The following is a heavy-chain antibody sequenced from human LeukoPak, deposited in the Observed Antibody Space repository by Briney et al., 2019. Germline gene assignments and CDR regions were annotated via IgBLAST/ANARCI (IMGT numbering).Heavy chain of an antibody. CDR3: ARGSIAVRLGNF. V-gene: IGHV4-34*01. J-gene: IGHJ4*02. D-gene: IGHD6-6*01. CDR1: GGSFSGYY. Sequence: SETLSLTCAVYGGSFSGYYWSWIRRPPGKGLEWIGEINDSGGTNYTPSLKSRVTMSLDTSKNQFSLKLTSVTAADTAVYYCARGSIAVRLGNFWGQGTLVTVSS. CDR2: INDSGGT.